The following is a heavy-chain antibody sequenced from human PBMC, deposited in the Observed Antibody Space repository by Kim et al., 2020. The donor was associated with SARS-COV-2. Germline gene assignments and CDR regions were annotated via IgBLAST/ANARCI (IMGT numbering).Heavy chain of an antibody. J-gene: IGHJ4*02. CDR1: GYTFTSYY. D-gene: IGHD2-2*01. CDR3: ARDVAYCSSTSCYAPYYFDY. V-gene: IGHV1-46*01. CDR2: INPSGGST. Sequence: ASVKVSCKASGYTFTSYYMHWVRQAPGQGLEWMGIINPSGGSTSYAQKFQGRVTMTRDTSTSTVYMELSSLRSEDTAVYYCARDVAYCSSTSCYAPYYFDYWGQGTLVTVSS.